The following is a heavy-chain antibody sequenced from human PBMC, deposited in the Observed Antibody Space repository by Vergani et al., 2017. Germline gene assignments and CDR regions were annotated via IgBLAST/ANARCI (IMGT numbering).Heavy chain of an antibody. V-gene: IGHV3-23*01. D-gene: IGHD2-2*01. Sequence: EVQLFESGGGLVQPGGSLRLPCAASEFTFSNYAMNWVRQAPGKGVEWVSAISGSGGSTYYADSVKGRFTISRDNSKNTLYLQMNSLRAEDTAVYYCAKVVPALKHIDYWGQGTLVTVSS. CDR2: ISGSGGST. CDR3: AKVVPALKHIDY. CDR1: EFTFSNYA. J-gene: IGHJ4*02.